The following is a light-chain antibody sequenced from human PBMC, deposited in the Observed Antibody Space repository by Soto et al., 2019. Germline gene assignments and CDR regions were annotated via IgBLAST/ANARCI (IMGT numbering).Light chain of an antibody. CDR1: SSDIGGYDQ. Sequence: QSVLTQPPSASGSPGQSVTISCTGTSSDIGGYDQVSWYRQDPGKAPKVMIYEVTKRPSGVPDRFSGSKAGNTASLTVFGLQAEDEANYYCGSFAGPVWVFGGGTKLTVL. V-gene: IGLV2-8*01. CDR3: GSFAGPVWV. CDR2: EVT. J-gene: IGLJ3*02.